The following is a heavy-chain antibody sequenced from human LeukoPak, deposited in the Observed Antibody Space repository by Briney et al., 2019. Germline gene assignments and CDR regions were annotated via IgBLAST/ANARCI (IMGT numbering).Heavy chain of an antibody. Sequence: PSGTLSLTCAVSGGSISSSNWWSWVRQPPGKGLEWIGEIYHSGSTNYNPSLKSRVTISVDKSKNQFSLKLSSVTAADTAVYYCARSKGYYYDSRWVDYWGQGTLVTVSS. J-gene: IGHJ4*02. CDR2: IYHSGST. D-gene: IGHD3-22*01. V-gene: IGHV4-4*02. CDR1: GGSISSSNW. CDR3: ARSKGYYYDSRWVDY.